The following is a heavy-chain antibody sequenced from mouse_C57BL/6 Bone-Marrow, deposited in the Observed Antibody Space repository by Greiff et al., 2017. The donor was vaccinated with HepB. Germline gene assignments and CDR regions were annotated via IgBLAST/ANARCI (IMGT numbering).Heavy chain of an antibody. D-gene: IGHD3-3*01. Sequence: VHLVESGAELARPGASVKLSCKASGYTFTSYGISWVKQRTGQGLEWIGEIYPRSGNTYYNEKFKGKATLTADKSSSTAYMELRSLTSEDSAVYFCARPGGRYYAMDYWGQGTSVTVSS. CDR3: ARPGGRYYAMDY. CDR2: IYPRSGNT. J-gene: IGHJ4*01. V-gene: IGHV1-81*01. CDR1: GYTFTSYG.